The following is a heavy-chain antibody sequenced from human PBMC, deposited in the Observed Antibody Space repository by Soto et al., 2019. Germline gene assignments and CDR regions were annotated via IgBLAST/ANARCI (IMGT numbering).Heavy chain of an antibody. D-gene: IGHD3-22*01. V-gene: IGHV3-23*01. CDR3: AKDRGDSSGYYYYYYGMDV. CDR2: ISGSGGST. CDR1: GFTFSSYG. Sequence: PGGSLRLSCAASGFTFSSYGMSWVRQAPGKGLEWVSAISGSGGSTYYADSVKGRFTISRDNSKNTLYLQMNSLRAEDTAVYYCAKDRGDSSGYYYYYYGMDVWGQGTTVTVSS. J-gene: IGHJ6*02.